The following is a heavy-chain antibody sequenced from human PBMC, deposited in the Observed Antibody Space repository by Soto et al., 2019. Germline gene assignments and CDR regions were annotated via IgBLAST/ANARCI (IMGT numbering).Heavy chain of an antibody. CDR1: GYTFTSYA. CDR3: ARDLGGMDI. V-gene: IGHV1-3*01. J-gene: IGHJ3*02. CDR2: INAGNGNT. Sequence: QVQLVQSGAEVKKPGASVKVSCKASGYTFTSYAMHWVRQAPGQRLEWMGWINAGNGNTKYSQKXQXXXTXPSDTAASTAYMELSSLRSEDTALYYCARDLGGMDIWGQGTMVTVSS. D-gene: IGHD3-10*01.